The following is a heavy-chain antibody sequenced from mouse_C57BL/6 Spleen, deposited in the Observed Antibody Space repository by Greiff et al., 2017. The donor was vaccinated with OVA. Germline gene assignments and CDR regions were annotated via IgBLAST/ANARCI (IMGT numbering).Heavy chain of an antibody. CDR2: INPNYGTT. V-gene: IGHV1-39*01. Sequence: LVEPGASVKISCKASGYSFTDYNLNWVKQSNGKSLEWIGVINPNYGTTSYNQKFKGKATLTVDQSSSTAYMQLNSLTSEDSAVYYCARGRAVVATVDYFDYWGQGTTLTVSS. CDR3: ARGRAVVATVDYFDY. D-gene: IGHD1-1*01. J-gene: IGHJ2*01. CDR1: GYSFTDYN.